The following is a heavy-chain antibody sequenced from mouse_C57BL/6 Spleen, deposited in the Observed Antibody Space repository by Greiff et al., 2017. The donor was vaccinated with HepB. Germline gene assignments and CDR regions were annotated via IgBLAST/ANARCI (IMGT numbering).Heavy chain of an antibody. V-gene: IGHV1-9*01. D-gene: IGHD1-1*01. Sequence: VQLQQSGAELMKPGASVKLSCKATGYTFTGYWIEWVKQRPGHGLEWIGEILPGSGSTNYNEKFKGKATFTADTSSNTAYMQLSSLTTEDSAIYYCARNDHSPITTVSHYYAMDYWGQGTSVTVSS. CDR2: ILPGSGST. J-gene: IGHJ4*01. CDR3: ARNDHSPITTVSHYYAMDY. CDR1: GYTFTGYW.